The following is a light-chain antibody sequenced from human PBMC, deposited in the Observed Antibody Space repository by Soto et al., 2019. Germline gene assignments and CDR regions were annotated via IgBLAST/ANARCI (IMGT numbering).Light chain of an antibody. J-gene: IGKJ1*01. CDR2: GAS. V-gene: IGKV3-15*01. Sequence: EMVMTQSPATLSVSPGDRATLSCRASQSVSNNIAWYRQKPGQSPRLLIYGASTRATGIPARFSGSGSGTEFTLTISSLQSEDFAVYYCQQYNNWPPWTFGQGTKVDIK. CDR1: QSVSNN. CDR3: QQYNNWPPWT.